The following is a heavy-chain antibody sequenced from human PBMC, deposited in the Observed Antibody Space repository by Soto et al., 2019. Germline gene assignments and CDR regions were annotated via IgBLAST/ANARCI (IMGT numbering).Heavy chain of an antibody. V-gene: IGHV4-30-2*01. CDR2: IYHSWST. J-gene: IGHJ5*02. CDR3: TRWIQLWVEP. Sequence: TQAHTGSVSGSYISSGDYAWSWSRQPPGNGLEWIWYIYHSWSTYYNPSLKSRVTISVDRSKKQFSLKLSSVTAADTGVYYSTRWIQLWVEPRGQGTPVTGST. CDR1: GSYISSGDYA. D-gene: IGHD5-18*01.